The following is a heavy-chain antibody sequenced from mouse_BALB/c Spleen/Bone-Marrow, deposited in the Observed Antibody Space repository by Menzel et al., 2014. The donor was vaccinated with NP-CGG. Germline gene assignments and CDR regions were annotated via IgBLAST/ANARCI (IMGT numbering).Heavy chain of an antibody. CDR2: IDPSDSET. Sequence: QVQLQQSGAELVKPGAPVKLSCKASGYTFADYWMNWVKQRPVRGLEWIGRIDPSDSETHYNQKFKDKATLTVDKSSTTAYIQLSNLTSEDSAVYYCARTAYWGQGTLVTVSA. CDR3: ARTAY. J-gene: IGHJ3*01. V-gene: IGHV1-69*02. CDR1: GYTFADYW.